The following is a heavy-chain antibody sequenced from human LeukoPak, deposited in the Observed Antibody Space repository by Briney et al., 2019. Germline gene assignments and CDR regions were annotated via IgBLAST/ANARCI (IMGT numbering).Heavy chain of an antibody. CDR1: GFTFSSYW. Sequence: GGSLRLSCAASGFTFSSYWMPWVRHGPGKGLVWVSRINSDGSSTIYADSVKGRFTISRDNAKTSLYLQMNSLRAEDTAVYYCTMDSLRYFDYWGQGTLVTVSS. V-gene: IGHV3-74*01. CDR2: INSDGSST. D-gene: IGHD3-16*01. J-gene: IGHJ4*02. CDR3: TMDSLRYFDY.